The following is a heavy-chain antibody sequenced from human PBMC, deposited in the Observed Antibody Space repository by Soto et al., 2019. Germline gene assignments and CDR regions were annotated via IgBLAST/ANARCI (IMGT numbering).Heavy chain of an antibody. D-gene: IGHD3-10*01. CDR3: AKGPMVRGVIITPPGIFDY. CDR1: GFTFSSYA. Sequence: PGGSLRLSCAASGFTFSSYAMSWVRQAPGKGLEWVSAISGSGGSTYYADSVKGRFTISRDNSKNTLYLQMNSLRAEDTAVYYCAKGPMVRGVIITPPGIFDYWGQGTLVTVYS. CDR2: ISGSGGST. V-gene: IGHV3-23*01. J-gene: IGHJ4*02.